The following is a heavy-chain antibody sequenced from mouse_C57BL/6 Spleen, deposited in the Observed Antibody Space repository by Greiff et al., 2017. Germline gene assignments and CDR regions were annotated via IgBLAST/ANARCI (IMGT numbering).Heavy chain of an antibody. D-gene: IGHD2-2*01. V-gene: IGHV1-59*01. J-gene: IGHJ4*01. CDR3: ARPRGYDGDYYAMDY. CDR1: GYTFTSYW. CDR2: IDPSDSYT. Sequence: VQLQQPGAELVRPGTSVKLSCKASGYTFTSYWMHWVKQRPGQGLEWIGVIDPSDSYTNYNHKFKGKATLTVDTSSSTAYMHLSSLTSEAAAVDYCARPRGYDGDYYAMDYWGQGTSVTVSS.